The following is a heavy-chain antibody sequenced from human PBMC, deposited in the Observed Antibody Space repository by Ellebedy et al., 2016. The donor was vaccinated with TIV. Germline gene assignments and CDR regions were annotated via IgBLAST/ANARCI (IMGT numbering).Heavy chain of an antibody. CDR2: MDPNSGYT. Sequence: ASVKVSXXASGYTFTSYYIHWVRQATGQGLEWMGWMDPNSGYTAYAQKFQGRVTVTSDTSISTAYLELSSLTSEDTAVYYCARRDGMDVWGQGTTVIVSS. J-gene: IGHJ6*02. V-gene: IGHV1-8*02. CDR3: ARRDGMDV. CDR1: GYTFTSYY.